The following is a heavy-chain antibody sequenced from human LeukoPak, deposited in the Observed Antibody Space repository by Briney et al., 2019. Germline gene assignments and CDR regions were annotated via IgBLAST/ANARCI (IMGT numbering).Heavy chain of an antibody. CDR1: GFTFSSYW. V-gene: IGHV3-74*01. Sequence: GGSLRLSCAASGFTFSSYWMHWVRQAPGKGLVWVSRINSDGSSTSYADSVKGRFTISRDNAKNTLYLQMNSLRAEDTAVYYCARGAYFDWLLSYLDCWGQGTLVTVSS. D-gene: IGHD3-9*01. CDR2: INSDGSST. J-gene: IGHJ4*02. CDR3: ARGAYFDWLLSYLDC.